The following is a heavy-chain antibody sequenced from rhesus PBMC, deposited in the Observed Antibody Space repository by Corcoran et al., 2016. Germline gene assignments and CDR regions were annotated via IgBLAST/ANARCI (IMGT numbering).Heavy chain of an antibody. CDR1: GGSFSGYY. CDR2: ISGSSGST. CDR3: AREAEYTNRIDY. D-gene: IGHD4-23*01. J-gene: IGHJ4*01. V-gene: IGHV4-165*01. Sequence: QVQLQESGPGLVKPSETLSLTCAVSGGSFSGYYCGWLRQPPGKGLEWIGNISGSSGSTDYNPSLKSRVTISTDTSKNQFSLKLSSVTAADTAVYYCAREAEYTNRIDYWGQGILVTVSS.